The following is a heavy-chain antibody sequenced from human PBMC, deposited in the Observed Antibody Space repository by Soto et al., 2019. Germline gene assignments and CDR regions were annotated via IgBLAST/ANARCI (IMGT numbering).Heavy chain of an antibody. J-gene: IGHJ4*02. CDR2: XXGXXGXT. CDR1: GFTFSSYA. V-gene: IGHV3-23*01. Sequence: GGSRRLSCGASGFTFSSYAMSWVRQAPGKGLEWVSAXXGXXGXTXXXDXXXGRFNISRDNSNSTLFLQMNSLRIEDTAIYYCARTTAWASFGGEDYWGQGTLVTVSS. CDR3: ARTTAWASFGGEDY. D-gene: IGHD3-10*01.